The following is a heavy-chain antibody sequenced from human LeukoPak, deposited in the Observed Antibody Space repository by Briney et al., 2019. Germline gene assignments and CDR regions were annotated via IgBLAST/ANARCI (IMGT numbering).Heavy chain of an antibody. CDR2: INYSGST. V-gene: IGHV4-59*11. D-gene: IGHD3-3*01. CDR1: GGSISSHY. Sequence: SETLSLTCTVSGGSISSHYWSWIRQPPGKGLEWIGYINYSGSTNYNPSLKSRVTISVDTSKDQFSLKLSSVTAADTAVYYCARVTTIFGVARQFDPWGQGTLVTVSS. J-gene: IGHJ5*02. CDR3: ARVTTIFGVARQFDP.